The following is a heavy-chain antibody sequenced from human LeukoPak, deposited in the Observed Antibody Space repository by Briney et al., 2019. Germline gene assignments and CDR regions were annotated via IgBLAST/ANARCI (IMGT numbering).Heavy chain of an antibody. J-gene: IGHJ6*02. V-gene: IGHV3-66*01. CDR1: GFTVSTNY. Sequence: GGSLRLSCAASGFTVSTNYMNWVRQAPGRGLEWVSVIYSGGSTYYVDSVKGRFTISRDSSKNTLHLLMNSLRAEDTAVYFCARSKPPAVKDYYGLDVWGQGTTVTVSS. D-gene: IGHD6-13*01. CDR3: ARSKPPAVKDYYGLDV. CDR2: IYSGGST.